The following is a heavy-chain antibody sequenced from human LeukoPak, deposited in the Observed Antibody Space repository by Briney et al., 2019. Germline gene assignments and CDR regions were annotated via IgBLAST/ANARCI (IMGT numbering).Heavy chain of an antibody. V-gene: IGHV3-48*03. CDR1: EFSVGSNY. Sequence: GGSLRLSCAASEFSVGSNYMTWVRQAPGKGLEWVSYISSSGSTIYYADSVKGRFTISRDNAKNSLYLQMNSLRAEDTAVYYCAELSITMIGGVWGKGPSVSISS. CDR2: ISSSGSTI. J-gene: IGHJ6*04. CDR3: AELSITMIGGV. D-gene: IGHD3-10*02.